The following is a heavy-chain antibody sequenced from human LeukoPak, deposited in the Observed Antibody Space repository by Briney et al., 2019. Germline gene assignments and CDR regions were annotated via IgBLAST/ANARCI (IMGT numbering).Heavy chain of an antibody. CDR2: INTDSGGT. D-gene: IGHD3-10*01. CDR3: ARGTSIVRGIIDY. CDR1: GYTFTGYY. Sequence: GASVTVSFKASGYTFTGYYMHWVRQAPGQGLEWMGWINTDSGGTNYAQKFQGRVTLTRDTSITTAYMELSRLRSDDTAVYYCARGTSIVRGIIDYWGQGTLVTVSS. J-gene: IGHJ4*02. V-gene: IGHV1-2*02.